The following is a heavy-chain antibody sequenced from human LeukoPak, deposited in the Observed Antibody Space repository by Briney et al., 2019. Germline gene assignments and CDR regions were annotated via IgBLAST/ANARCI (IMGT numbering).Heavy chain of an antibody. D-gene: IGHD2-15*01. J-gene: IGHJ4*02. CDR1: GASISGPS. Sequence: SETLSLTCTVSGASISGPSWNWIRQPPGKGLEWIGRIYYSGATNYNPSLKGRVTMSIDTSKNQFSLTLTSVTAADTAVYYCARGAGWWDYWGQGTLVTVSS. CDR3: ARGAGWWDY. CDR2: IYYSGAT. V-gene: IGHV4-59*11.